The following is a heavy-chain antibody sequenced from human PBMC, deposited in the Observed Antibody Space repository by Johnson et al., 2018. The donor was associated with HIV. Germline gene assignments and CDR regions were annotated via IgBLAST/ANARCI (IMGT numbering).Heavy chain of an antibody. V-gene: IGHV3-74*03. CDR2: IKGDGSST. J-gene: IGHJ3*02. CDR3: ARDPSSMIVVAYAFDI. D-gene: IGHD3-22*01. Sequence: AQLVESGGGLVQPGGSLRLSCAASGFTTSSYWMHWIRQTPGKGLAWVSRIKGDGSSTAYADSVKGRFTISRDNAMQTLYLQMNNLRVEDTAVYYCARDPSSMIVVAYAFDIWGQGTMVTVSS. CDR1: GFTTSSYW.